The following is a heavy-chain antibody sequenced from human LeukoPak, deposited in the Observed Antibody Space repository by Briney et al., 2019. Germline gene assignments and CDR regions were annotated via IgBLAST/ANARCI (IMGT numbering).Heavy chain of an antibody. Sequence: PSETLSLICTVSGGSISSYYWSWIRQPAGKGLEWIGRIYTTGSTNYNPSLKSRVTMSVDTSKNQFSLRLSSVTAADTAVYYYARDLIHSAAGDFDFWGQGTPVTVSS. J-gene: IGHJ4*02. V-gene: IGHV4-4*07. CDR2: IYTTGST. D-gene: IGHD3-16*01. CDR1: GGSISSYY. CDR3: ARDLIHSAAGDFDF.